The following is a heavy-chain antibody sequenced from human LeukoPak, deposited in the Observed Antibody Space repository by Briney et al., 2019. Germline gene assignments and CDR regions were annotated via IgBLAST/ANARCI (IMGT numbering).Heavy chain of an antibody. D-gene: IGHD5-18*01. CDR3: ARMIDYNYGYAFDY. CDR1: GFTLSIYT. Sequence: GGSLRLSCAASGFTLSIYTMNWVRQAPGKGLEWVSYMGTSGSISYADSVKGRFTISRDNAKNSLYLQMNSLRDEDTAVYYCARMIDYNYGYAFDYWGQGTLVTVSS. V-gene: IGHV3-48*02. CDR2: MGTSGSI. J-gene: IGHJ4*02.